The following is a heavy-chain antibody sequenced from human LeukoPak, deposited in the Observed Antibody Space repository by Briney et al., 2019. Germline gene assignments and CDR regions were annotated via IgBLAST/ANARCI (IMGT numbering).Heavy chain of an antibody. D-gene: IGHD5-18*01. CDR1: GFTFSSCW. J-gene: IGHJ6*03. CDR3: ARDVRGYSYGYYYYYYMDV. Sequence: GGSLRLSCAASGFTFSSCWMNWFRQAPGKGLEWVGNINQEGSEKHYVNSVRGRFTISRDNTKNSLYLEMNSLRSENTAVYYCARDVRGYSYGYYYYYYMDVWGKGTTVTVSS. CDR2: INQEGSEK. V-gene: IGHV3-7*03.